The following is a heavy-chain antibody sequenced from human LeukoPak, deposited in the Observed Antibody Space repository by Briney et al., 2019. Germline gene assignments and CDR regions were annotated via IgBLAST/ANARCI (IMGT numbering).Heavy chain of an antibody. CDR1: GFTFSNYA. V-gene: IGHV3-23*01. CDR3: AKYGDESSGYYSD. CDR2: ISGSGGST. J-gene: IGHJ4*02. Sequence: GGSLRLSCAASGFTFSNYAMSWVRQAPGKGLEWVSAISGSGGSTYYADSVKGRFTISRDNSKNTQYLQMNSLRAEDTAVYYCAKYGDESSGYYSDWGQGTLVTVSS. D-gene: IGHD3-22*01.